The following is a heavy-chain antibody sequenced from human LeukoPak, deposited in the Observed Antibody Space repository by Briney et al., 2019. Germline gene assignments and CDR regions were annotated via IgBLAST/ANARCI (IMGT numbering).Heavy chain of an antibody. V-gene: IGHV3-23*01. CDR3: AKDHTPKIAPYYFDY. Sequence: AGGSLRLSCAASGFTFSSYAMSWVRQPPGKGLEWVSAISDSGGSTYYAAPVTGRFTISGDNSKNTLYLQMTSLRAQDTAVYYCAKDHTPKIAPYYFDYWGQGTLVTVSS. D-gene: IGHD2-21*01. J-gene: IGHJ4*02. CDR2: ISDSGGST. CDR1: GFTFSSYA.